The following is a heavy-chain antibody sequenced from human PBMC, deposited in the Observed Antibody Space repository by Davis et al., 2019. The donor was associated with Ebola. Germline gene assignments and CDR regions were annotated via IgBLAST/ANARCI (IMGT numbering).Heavy chain of an antibody. J-gene: IGHJ6*02. V-gene: IGHV3-33*01. CDR2: VWSDGSIK. D-gene: IGHD3-10*01. Sequence: GESLKISCAASGFIFSTYAMHWVRQAPGKGLEWVAVVWSDGSIKYSADSVKGRFTISRDNSKNTVHLQMNRLRAEDTAVYYCARGHYGSGSQSYGMDVWGQGTTVTVSS. CDR3: ARGHYGSGSQSYGMDV. CDR1: GFIFSTYA.